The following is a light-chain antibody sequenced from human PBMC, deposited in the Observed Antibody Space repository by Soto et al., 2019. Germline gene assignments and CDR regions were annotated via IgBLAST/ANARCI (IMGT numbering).Light chain of an antibody. V-gene: IGKV3-11*01. CDR1: ENVDIY. Sequence: ETVLTQSPATLSLSPGERATLSCRASENVDIYLAWYQQKPGQAPRLLIYDGSNRATGILARFSGSGSGTDFTLTISRLEPEDFAVYYCQQRRNWPPLTFGGGTRVEIK. J-gene: IGKJ4*01. CDR3: QQRRNWPPLT. CDR2: DGS.